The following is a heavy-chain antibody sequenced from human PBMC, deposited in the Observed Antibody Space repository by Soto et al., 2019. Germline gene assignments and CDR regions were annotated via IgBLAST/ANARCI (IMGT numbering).Heavy chain of an antibody. J-gene: IGHJ6*02. Sequence: ASVKVSCKASGGTFSSYAISWVRQAPGQGLEWMGGIIPIFGTANYAQKFQGRVTITADESTSTAYMELSSLRSEDTAVYYCASAIPQITGTNAYYYYGMDVWGQGTTVTVSS. CDR1: GGTFSSYA. CDR3: ASAIPQITGTNAYYYYGMDV. V-gene: IGHV1-69*13. CDR2: IIPIFGTA. D-gene: IGHD1-20*01.